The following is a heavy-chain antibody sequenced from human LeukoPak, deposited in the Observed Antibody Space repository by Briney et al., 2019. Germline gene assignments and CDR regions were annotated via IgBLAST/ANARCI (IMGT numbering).Heavy chain of an antibody. CDR1: GGSFSGYY. Sequence: SESLSLTCAVYGGSFSGYYWSWIRQPPGKGLEWIGEINHSGSTNYNPSLKSRVTISVDTSKNQFSLKLSSVTAADTAVYYCAKEGVGSGDYSNWGQGTLVTVSS. V-gene: IGHV4-34*01. D-gene: IGHD4-17*01. CDR3: AKEGVGSGDYSN. CDR2: INHSGST. J-gene: IGHJ4*02.